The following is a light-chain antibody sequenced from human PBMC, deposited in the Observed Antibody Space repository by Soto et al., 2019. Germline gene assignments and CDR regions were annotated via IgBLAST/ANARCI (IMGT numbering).Light chain of an antibody. CDR3: QQRSNWPPIT. Sequence: EIVLTQSPCTLSVSPGERATLSCRASQSIGSYLAWYQHKVGQAPRLLMHDVSNRATGIPARFSGSGSGTDFTLTISSLEPEDFAVYYCQQRSNWPPITFGQGTRLEIK. J-gene: IGKJ5*01. V-gene: IGKV3-11*01. CDR1: QSIGSY. CDR2: DVS.